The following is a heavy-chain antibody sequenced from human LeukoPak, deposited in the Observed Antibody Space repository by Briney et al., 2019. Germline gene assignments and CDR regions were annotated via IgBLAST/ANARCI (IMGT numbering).Heavy chain of an antibody. CDR3: GCSYFDY. Sequence: GGSLRLSCAASGFTFSSYAMHWVRQAPGKGLEWVAVISYDGSNKYYADSVKGRFTISRDNSKNTLYLQMNSLRAEDTAVYYCGCSYFDYWGQGTLVTVSS. CDR1: GFTFSSYA. J-gene: IGHJ4*02. CDR2: ISYDGSNK. V-gene: IGHV3-30-3*01. D-gene: IGHD2-15*01.